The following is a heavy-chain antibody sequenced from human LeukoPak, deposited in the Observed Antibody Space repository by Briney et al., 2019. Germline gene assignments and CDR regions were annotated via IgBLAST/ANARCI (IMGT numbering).Heavy chain of an antibody. V-gene: IGHV3-48*01. J-gene: IGHJ4*02. Sequence: RXSCXXXXFTFSXYSMNWVRQAPGKGLEWVSYISSSSNTIYYADSVKGRFTISRDNAKNSLYLQMNSLRAEDTAVYYCARTQFSGSLAGTQTYWGQGTLVTVSS. CDR3: ARTQFSGSLAGTQTY. CDR1: XFTFSXYS. D-gene: IGHD6-19*01. CDR2: ISSSSNTI.